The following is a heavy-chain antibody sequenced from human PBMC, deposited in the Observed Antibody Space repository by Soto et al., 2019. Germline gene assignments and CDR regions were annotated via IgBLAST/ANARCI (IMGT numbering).Heavy chain of an antibody. J-gene: IGHJ4*02. CDR2: IYYSGST. Sequence: QVQLQESGPGLVKPSQTLSLTCTVSGGSISSDDYYWSWIRQPPGKGLEWIGYIYYSGSTYYNPSLKSRVTISVDTSKNQFSLKLSSVTAADTAVYCCARGFPGLPPRRPYFDYWGQGTLVTVSS. D-gene: IGHD3-10*01. V-gene: IGHV4-30-4*01. CDR1: GGSISSDDYY. CDR3: ARGFPGLPPRRPYFDY.